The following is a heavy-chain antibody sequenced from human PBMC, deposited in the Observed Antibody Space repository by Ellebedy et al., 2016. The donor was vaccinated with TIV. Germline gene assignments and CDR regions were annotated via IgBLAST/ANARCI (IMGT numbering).Heavy chain of an antibody. V-gene: IGHV3-11*05. D-gene: IGHD1-26*01. CDR1: GFTFSDYY. Sequence: PGGSLRLSCAASGFTFSDYYMSRIRQAPGKGLEWVSYISSSSSYTNYADSVKGRFTISRDNAKNSLFLQMNSLRSEDTAFYYCAKDQIGATSRDPFYGMDVWGPGTTVTVSS. J-gene: IGHJ6*02. CDR2: ISSSSSYT. CDR3: AKDQIGATSRDPFYGMDV.